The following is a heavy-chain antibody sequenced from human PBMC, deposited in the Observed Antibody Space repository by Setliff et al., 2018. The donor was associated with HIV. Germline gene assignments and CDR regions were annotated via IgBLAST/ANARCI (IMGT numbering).Heavy chain of an antibody. CDR2: IRTSGST. Sequence: SETLSLTCTVSGDSINSGSYYWSWIRQPAGKGLEWIGRIRTSGSTNYNPSLRSRVTMSLDTSNNNSSLKLSSVTAADTAVYYCARELTVDADMVTRWFDPWGQGTLVTVAS. D-gene: IGHD5-18*01. CDR3: ARELTVDADMVTRWFDP. V-gene: IGHV4-61*02. CDR1: GDSINSGSYY. J-gene: IGHJ5*02.